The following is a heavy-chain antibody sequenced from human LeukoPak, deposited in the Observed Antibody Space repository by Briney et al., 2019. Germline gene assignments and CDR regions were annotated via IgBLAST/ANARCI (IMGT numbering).Heavy chain of an antibody. J-gene: IGHJ4*02. Sequence: GGSLRLSCAASGFTFSNYAMSWVRQAPGKGLEWVSGISGSDGTTYYADSVKGRFTISRDNSKNTLYPQMNSLRAEDTAVYYCAARWIVDYWGQGTLVTVSS. CDR2: ISGSDGTT. CDR1: GFTFSNYA. D-gene: IGHD5-12*01. V-gene: IGHV3-23*01. CDR3: AARWIVDY.